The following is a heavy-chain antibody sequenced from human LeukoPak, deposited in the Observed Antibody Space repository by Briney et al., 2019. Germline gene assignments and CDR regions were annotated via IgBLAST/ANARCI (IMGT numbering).Heavy chain of an antibody. CDR1: GYTFTGYY. CDR3: ASGDPFDY. J-gene: IGHJ4*02. CDR2: INPNSGGT. Sequence: ASVKVSCKASGYTFTGYYMQWVRQAPGQGLEWMGWINPNSGGTNYAQKFQGRVTMTTDTSTSTAYMELRSLRSDDTAVYYCASGDPFDYWGQGTLVTVSS. V-gene: IGHV1-2*02. D-gene: IGHD4-17*01.